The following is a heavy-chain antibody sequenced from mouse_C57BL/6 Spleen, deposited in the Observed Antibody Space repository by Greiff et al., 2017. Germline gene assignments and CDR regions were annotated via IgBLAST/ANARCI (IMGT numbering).Heavy chain of an antibody. Sequence: EVQLQQSGPELVKPGASVKIPCKASGYTFTDYNMDWVKQSHGKSLEWIGDINPNNGGTIYNQKFKGKATLTVDKSSSTAYMELRSLTSEDTAVYYFERKGGVRLYFDYWGQGTTLTVSS. J-gene: IGHJ2*01. CDR2: INPNNGGT. CDR3: ERKGGVRLYFDY. V-gene: IGHV1-18*01. CDR1: GYTFTDYN. D-gene: IGHD1-1*01.